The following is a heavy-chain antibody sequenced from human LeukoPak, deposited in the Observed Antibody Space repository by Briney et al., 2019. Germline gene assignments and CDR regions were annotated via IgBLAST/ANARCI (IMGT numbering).Heavy chain of an antibody. D-gene: IGHD1-26*01. Sequence: ASVKVSCKASGYTFTGYYIHWVRQAPGQGLEWMGWIDPNNGGTNYAQKFQGRVPMTRDTSISTAYMELNRLTTDDTAVYYCARAPGAIPVDYWGQGTLVTVSS. V-gene: IGHV1-2*02. CDR2: IDPNNGGT. J-gene: IGHJ4*02. CDR3: ARAPGAIPVDY. CDR1: GYTFTGYY.